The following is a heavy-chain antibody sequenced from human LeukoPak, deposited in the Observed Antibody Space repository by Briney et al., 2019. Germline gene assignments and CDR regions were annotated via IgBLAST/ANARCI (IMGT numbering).Heavy chain of an antibody. CDR2: IKTDGSIT. CDR3: VKGDTVTTRPNFDY. D-gene: IGHD4-17*01. J-gene: IGHJ4*02. Sequence: GGSLRLSCAASGFSFSVYWMHWVRQAPGKGPVWVSRIKTDGSITDYADSVKGRFTISRDNSKNTLFLQMNTLRVEDTAIYYCVKGDTVTTRPNFDYWGQGTLVTVSS. V-gene: IGHV3-74*01. CDR1: GFSFSVYW.